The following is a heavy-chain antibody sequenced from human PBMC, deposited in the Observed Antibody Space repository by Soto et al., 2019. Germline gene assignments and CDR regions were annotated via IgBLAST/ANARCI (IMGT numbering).Heavy chain of an antibody. V-gene: IGHV2-5*02. CDR3: SDRRLWSGYYTGCYNY. Sequence: QITLKESGPTLVKPTQTLTLTCTFSGFSLSTSGEGVGWIRQPPGKALEWLALIYWDDDTLYSPSLRTRLTITKDTAKTQLALKLTNTDPADTATYFSSDRRLWSGYYTGCYNYWGQGTLVTVAS. CDR1: GFSLSTSGEG. CDR2: IYWDDDT. D-gene: IGHD3-3*01. J-gene: IGHJ4*02.